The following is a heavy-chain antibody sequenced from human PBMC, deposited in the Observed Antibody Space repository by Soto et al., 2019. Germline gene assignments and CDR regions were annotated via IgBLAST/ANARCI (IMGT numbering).Heavy chain of an antibody. V-gene: IGHV3-11*01. D-gene: IGHD1-26*01. CDR2: ISSSGSTI. Sequence: PXGSRCLSCRASGCTFSDYYMSWIRQAPGKGLEWVSYISSSGSTIYYADSVKGRFTISRDNAKNSLYLQMNSLRAEDTAVYYCGRVGGATTDDAFDIWGHGKMVTVSS. CDR3: GRVGGATTDDAFDI. CDR1: GCTFSDYY. J-gene: IGHJ3*02.